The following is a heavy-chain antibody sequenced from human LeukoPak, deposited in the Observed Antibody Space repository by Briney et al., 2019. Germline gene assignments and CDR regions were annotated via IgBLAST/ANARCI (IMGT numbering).Heavy chain of an antibody. J-gene: IGHJ5*02. CDR2: IYYSGST. V-gene: IGHV4-59*01. CDR1: GGSISSYY. D-gene: IGHD3-3*01. CDR3: ARAAVGVVIAGFDP. Sequence: SETLSLTCTVSGGSISSYYWSWIRQPPGKGLEWIGYIYYSGSTNYNPSLKSRVTISVDTPKNQFSLKLSSVTAADTAVYYCARAAVGVVIAGFDPWGQGTLVTVSS.